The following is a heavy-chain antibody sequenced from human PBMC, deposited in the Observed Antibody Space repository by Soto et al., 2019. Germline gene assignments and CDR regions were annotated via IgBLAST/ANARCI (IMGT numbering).Heavy chain of an antibody. V-gene: IGHV4-39*01. CDR2: IYERATT. CDR3: ARRGSGHTFDY. CDR1: GASISRTGFH. Sequence: QLQLQESGPGLVKPSETLSLTCAVSGASISRTGFHWGWIRQPPGQGLEWIGSIYERATTFYNSSIKSGVTISAETSKNHFSLKLRSVTAADTAVYYCARRGSGHTFDYWGQGTLVTVSS. D-gene: IGHD3-10*01. J-gene: IGHJ4*02.